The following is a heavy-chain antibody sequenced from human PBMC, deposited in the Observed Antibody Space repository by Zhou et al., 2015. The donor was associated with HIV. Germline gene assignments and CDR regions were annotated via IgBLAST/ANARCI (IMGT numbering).Heavy chain of an antibody. CDR1: GYTFTGYY. D-gene: IGHD3-3*01. V-gene: IGHV1-2*06. CDR3: ATLGADYDFWSGYYRVVRTYFDY. Sequence: QVQLVQSGAEVKKPGASVKVSCKASGYTFTGYYMHWVRQAPGQGLEWMGRINPNSGGTNYAQKFQGRVTMTRDTSISTAYMELSRLRSDDTAVYYCATLGADYDFWSGYYRVVRTYFDYWAREPWSPSPQ. CDR2: INPNSGGT. J-gene: IGHJ4*02.